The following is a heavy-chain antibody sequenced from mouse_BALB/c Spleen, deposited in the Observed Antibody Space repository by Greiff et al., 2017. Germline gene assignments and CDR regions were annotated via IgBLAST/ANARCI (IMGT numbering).Heavy chain of an antibody. Sequence: QVQLQHPGAELVRPGASVKLSCKASGYTFTSYWINWVKQRPGQGLEWIGNIYPSDSYTNYNQKFKDKATLTVDKSSSTAYMQLSSPTSEDSAVYYCTRSGDYGFDYWGQGTTLTVSS. J-gene: IGHJ2*01. CDR2: IYPSDSYT. V-gene: IGHV1-69*02. D-gene: IGHD2-4*01. CDR3: TRSGDYGFDY. CDR1: GYTFTSYW.